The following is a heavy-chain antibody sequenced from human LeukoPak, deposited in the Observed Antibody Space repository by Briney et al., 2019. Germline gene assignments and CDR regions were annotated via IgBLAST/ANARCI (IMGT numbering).Heavy chain of an antibody. V-gene: IGHV1-46*01. J-gene: IGHJ4*02. CDR3: ARAPILEQLGGY. CDR1: GYTFTSYY. Sequence: GASVKVSCKASGYTFTSYYMHWVQQAPGQGLEWMGIINPSGGSTSYAQKFQGRVTMTRDTSTSTVYMELSSLRSEDTAVYYCARAPILEQLGGYWGQGTLVTVSS. CDR2: INPSGGST. D-gene: IGHD6-13*01.